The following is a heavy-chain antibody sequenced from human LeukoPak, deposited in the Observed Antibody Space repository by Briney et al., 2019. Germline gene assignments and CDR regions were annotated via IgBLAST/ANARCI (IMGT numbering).Heavy chain of an antibody. CDR2: INPNSGGT. CDR1: GYTFTGYY. J-gene: IGHJ4*02. V-gene: IGHV1-2*06. CDR3: ARDDSGYDYYFDY. D-gene: IGHD5-12*01. Sequence: ASVKVSCKASGYTFTGYYMHWVRQAPGQGLDWMGRINPNSGGTNYAQKFQGRVTMTRDTSISTAYMELSRLRSDDTAVYYCARDDSGYDYYFDYWGQGTLVTVSS.